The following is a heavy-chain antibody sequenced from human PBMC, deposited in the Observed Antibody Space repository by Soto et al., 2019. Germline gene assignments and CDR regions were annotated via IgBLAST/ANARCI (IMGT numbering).Heavy chain of an antibody. V-gene: IGHV3-23*01. J-gene: IGHJ4*03. CDR3: AKQEEYDHVWGKSPLD. CDR1: GFTFHNYA. CDR2: INGPGDDT. D-gene: IGHD3-16*01. Sequence: EVRLLEAGGNLVQPGGSLRLSCAASGFTFHNYAMSWVRQAPGKGLEWVSSINGPGDDTYYADSVKGRFTISRDNSKNTLYLQMNSLRAEDTALYYCAKQEEYDHVWGKSPLDWGPGTLVIFSS.